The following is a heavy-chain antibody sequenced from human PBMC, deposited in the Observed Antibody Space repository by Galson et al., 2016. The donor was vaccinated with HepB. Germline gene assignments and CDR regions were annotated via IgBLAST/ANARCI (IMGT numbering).Heavy chain of an antibody. Sequence: QGLEWMGIINPSGGSTSYAQKFQGRVTMTRDTSTSTVYMELSSLRSEDTAVYFCARDGEGYNYGFDSWGQGTLVTVSS. CDR2: INPSGGST. D-gene: IGHD5-18*01. V-gene: IGHV1-46*01. J-gene: IGHJ4*02. CDR3: ARDGEGYNYGFDS.